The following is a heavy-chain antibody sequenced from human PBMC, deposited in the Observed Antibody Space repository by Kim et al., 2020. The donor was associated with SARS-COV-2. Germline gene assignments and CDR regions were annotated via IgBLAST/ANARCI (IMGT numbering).Heavy chain of an antibody. Sequence: SSPTQYAASMGGRFTISRDDSKNSLYLQMNSLKTEDTAVYYCTRGPPDYWGQGTLVTVSS. CDR2: SSPT. V-gene: IGHV3-72*01. J-gene: IGHJ4*02. CDR3: TRGPPDY.